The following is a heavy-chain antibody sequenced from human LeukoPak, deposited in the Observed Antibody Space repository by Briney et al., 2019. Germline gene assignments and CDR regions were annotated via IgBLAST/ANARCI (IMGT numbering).Heavy chain of an antibody. J-gene: IGHJ4*02. CDR1: GGSISSYY. Sequence: SETLSLTCTVSGGSISSYYWSWIRQPPGKGLEWIGYIYYSGSTNYNPSLKGRVTISVDTSKNQFSLKLSSVTAADTAVYYCASSSGYDSIVLDYWGQGTLVTVSS. CDR3: ASSSGYDSIVLDY. V-gene: IGHV4-59*08. D-gene: IGHD5-12*01. CDR2: IYYSGST.